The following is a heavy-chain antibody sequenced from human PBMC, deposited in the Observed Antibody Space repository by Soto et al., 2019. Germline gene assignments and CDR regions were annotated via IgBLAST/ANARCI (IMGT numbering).Heavy chain of an antibody. CDR2: ISAYNGNT. CDR1: GYTFTSYG. Sequence: ASVKVSCKASGYTFTSYGISWVRQAPGQGLEWMGWISAYNGNTNYAQKLQGRVTMTTDTSTSTAYMELRSLRSDDTAVYYCARDRLLRYSGYEAHYYGMDVWGQGTTVPVSS. J-gene: IGHJ6*02. V-gene: IGHV1-18*04. D-gene: IGHD5-12*01. CDR3: ARDRLLRYSGYEAHYYGMDV.